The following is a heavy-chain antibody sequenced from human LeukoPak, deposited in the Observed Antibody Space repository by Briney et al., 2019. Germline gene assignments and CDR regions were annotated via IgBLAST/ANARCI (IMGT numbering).Heavy chain of an antibody. CDR1: GGSFSGYY. CDR3: ARAGRGYSGYVTY. CDR2: INHSGST. Sequence: PSETLSLTCAVYGGSFSGYYWSWIRQPPGKGLEWIGEINHSGSTNYNPSLKSRVTISVDTSKNQFSLKLSSVTAADTAVFYCARAGRGYSGYVTYWGQGTLVTVSS. J-gene: IGHJ4*02. D-gene: IGHD5-12*01. V-gene: IGHV4-34*01.